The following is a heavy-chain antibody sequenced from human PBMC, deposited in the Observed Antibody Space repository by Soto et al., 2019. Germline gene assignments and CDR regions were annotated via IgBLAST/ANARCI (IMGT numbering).Heavy chain of an antibody. CDR2: IYPGDSDT. D-gene: IGHD6-6*01. CDR3: ARQVGPEYSSSSPYYYYYYGMDV. J-gene: IGHJ6*02. Sequence: PGESLKISCKGSGYSFTSYWIGWVRQMPGKGLEWMGIIYPGDSDTRYSPSFQGQVTISADKSISTAYLQWSSLKASDTAMYYCARQVGPEYSSSSPYYYYYYGMDVWGQGTTVTVSS. CDR1: GYSFTSYW. V-gene: IGHV5-51*01.